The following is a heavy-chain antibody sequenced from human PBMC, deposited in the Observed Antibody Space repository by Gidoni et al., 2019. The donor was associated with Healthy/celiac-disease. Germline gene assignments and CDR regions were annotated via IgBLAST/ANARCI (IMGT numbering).Heavy chain of an antibody. J-gene: IGHJ4*02. Sequence: QVTLRESGPALVKPTQTLTLTCTFSGFSLSTSGMCVSWIRQPPGKALEWLALIDWDDDKYYSTSLKTRLTISKDTSKNQVVLTMTNMDPVDTATYYCARIPRFGVAPYFDYWGQGTLVTVTS. CDR3: ARIPRFGVAPYFDY. CDR2: IDWDDDK. V-gene: IGHV2-70*01. D-gene: IGHD3-3*01. CDR1: GFSLSTSGMC.